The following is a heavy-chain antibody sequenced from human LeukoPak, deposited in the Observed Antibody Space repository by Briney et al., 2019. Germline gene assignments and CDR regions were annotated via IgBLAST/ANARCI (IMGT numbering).Heavy chain of an antibody. CDR3: ARDTRTYSSSWYVGAFDI. Sequence: GGSLRLSCAASGFTISSYSMNWVRQAPGKGLEWVSYISSSSSTIYYADSVKGRFTISRDNAKNSLYLQMNSLRAEDTAVYYCARDTRTYSSSWYVGAFDIWGQGTMVTVSS. CDR2: ISSSSSTI. V-gene: IGHV3-48*04. D-gene: IGHD6-13*01. J-gene: IGHJ3*02. CDR1: GFTISSYS.